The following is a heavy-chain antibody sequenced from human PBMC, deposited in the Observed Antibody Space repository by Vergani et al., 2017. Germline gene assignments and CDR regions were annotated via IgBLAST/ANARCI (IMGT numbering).Heavy chain of an antibody. J-gene: IGHJ4*02. CDR1: GYTFTGYY. Sequence: QVHLVHSVSEVQKPGASVKVSCKASGYTFTGYYMHWVRQAPGQGLEWMGWINPNSGGTNYAQKFQGRVTMTRDTSISTAYMELSRLRSDDTAVYYCARIVVVPAAQEVVDYWGQGTLVTVSS. CDR3: ARIVVVPAAQEVVDY. CDR2: INPNSGGT. D-gene: IGHD2-2*01. V-gene: IGHV1-2*02.